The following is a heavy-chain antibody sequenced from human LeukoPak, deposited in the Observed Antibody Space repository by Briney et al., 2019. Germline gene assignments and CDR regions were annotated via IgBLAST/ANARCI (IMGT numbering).Heavy chain of an antibody. J-gene: IGHJ5*02. D-gene: IGHD4-17*01. CDR2: IKHIGST. V-gene: IGHV4-34*01. CDR3: ARGLHKVTTAPPSGLDWFDP. CDR1: GGSFSGYY. Sequence: SETLSLTCAVYGGSFSGYYWSWIRQPPGKGLEWIGEIKHIGSTNYYPSLTTRVTISVDTSKNQFSLKLSSVTAADTAVYCCARGLHKVTTAPPSGLDWFDPWGQGTLVTVSS.